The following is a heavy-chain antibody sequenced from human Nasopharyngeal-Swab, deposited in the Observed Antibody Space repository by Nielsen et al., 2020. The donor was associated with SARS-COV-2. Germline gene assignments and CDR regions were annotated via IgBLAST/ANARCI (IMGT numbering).Heavy chain of an antibody. V-gene: IGHV3-7*01. J-gene: IGHJ6*03. D-gene: IGHD2-2*02. CDR2: IKQDGSEK. Sequence: GGSLRLSCAASGFTFSSYWMSWVRQAPGKGLEWVANIKQDGSEKYYVDSVKGRFTISRDNAKNSLYLQVNSLRAEDTAVYYCARGDIVVVPAAILYYYYYMDVWGKGTTVTVSS. CDR3: ARGDIVVVPAAILYYYYYMDV. CDR1: GFTFSSYW.